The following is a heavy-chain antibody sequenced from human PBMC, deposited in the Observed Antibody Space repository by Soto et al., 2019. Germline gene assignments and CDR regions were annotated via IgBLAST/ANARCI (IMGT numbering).Heavy chain of an antibody. Sequence: EVQLVESGGGLIQPGGSLRLSCAASGFTVSSNFMSWVRQAPGKGLEWVSLIYSDGSTYYPDSAKGRFTISRDNSQPTLDLQMNSLRADDRAVYYCAREIGGGGVGYWGQGILVTVSS. CDR3: AREIGGGGVGY. CDR2: IYSDGST. V-gene: IGHV3-53*01. CDR1: GFTVSSNF. J-gene: IGHJ4*02. D-gene: IGHD3-16*01.